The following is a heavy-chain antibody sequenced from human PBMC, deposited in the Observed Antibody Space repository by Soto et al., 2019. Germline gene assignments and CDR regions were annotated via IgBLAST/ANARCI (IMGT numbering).Heavy chain of an antibody. V-gene: IGHV4-59*11. D-gene: IGHD1-26*01. J-gene: IGHJ6*02. CDR3: ARDGREESGMDV. CDR1: GVSISSHY. Sequence: SETLSLTCTFSGVSISSHYWSWVRHAPGKGLEWIGHIYYRGSTNYNPSLRSRSTISVDTSKNQFSLKLNSVTTADAAVYYCARDGREESGMDVWGQGTKVTVSS. CDR2: IYYRGST.